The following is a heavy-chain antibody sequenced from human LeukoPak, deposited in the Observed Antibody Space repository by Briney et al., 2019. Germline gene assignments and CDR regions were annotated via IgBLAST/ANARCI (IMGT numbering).Heavy chain of an antibody. V-gene: IGHV3-23*01. Sequence: GGPLRLFCAASGFTFRSNAMSWVRQAPGKGLEWVSTISDSGSSTYHADSVKGRFTISRDNSKNTLYLQMNSLRAEDTALYFCAKDVRPYYYTMDVWGQGTTVTVSS. CDR3: AKDVRPYYYTMDV. CDR1: GFTFRSNA. CDR2: ISDSGSST. J-gene: IGHJ6*02.